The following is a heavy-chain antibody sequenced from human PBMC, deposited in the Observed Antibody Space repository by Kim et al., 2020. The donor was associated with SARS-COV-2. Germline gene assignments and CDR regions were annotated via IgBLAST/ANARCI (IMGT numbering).Heavy chain of an antibody. CDR1: GFTFSSYA. CDR2: ISYDGSNK. CDR3: ARDGVVVAVYYYYGMDV. V-gene: IGHV3-30*04. J-gene: IGHJ6*01. D-gene: IGHD2-15*01. Sequence: GGSLRLSCAASGFTFSSYAMHWVRQAPGKGLEWVAVISYDGSNKYYADSVKGRFTISRDNSKNTLYLQMNSLRAEDTAVYYCARDGVVVAVYYYYGMDV.